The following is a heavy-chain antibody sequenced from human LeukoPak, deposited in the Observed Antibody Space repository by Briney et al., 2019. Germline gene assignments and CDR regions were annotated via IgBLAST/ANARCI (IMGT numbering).Heavy chain of an antibody. J-gene: IGHJ4*02. D-gene: IGHD2/OR15-2a*01. Sequence: AGRSLRLSCAASGFTVSSNYINWVRQAPGKGLEWVSVIYSGGGTNSADSVKGRFTISRDNSKNTLYLQMNSLRAEDTAVYFCARGHNRYYFDYWGQGTLVIVSS. CDR1: GFTVSSNY. CDR3: ARGHNRYYFDY. V-gene: IGHV3-66*01. CDR2: IYSGGGT.